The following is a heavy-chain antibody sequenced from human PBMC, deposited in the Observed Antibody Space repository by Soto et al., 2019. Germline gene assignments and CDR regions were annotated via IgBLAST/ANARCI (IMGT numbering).Heavy chain of an antibody. J-gene: IGHJ4*02. D-gene: IGHD2-2*01. Sequence: PSETLSLTCAVYGGSFSGYYWSWIRQPPGKGLEWIGEINHSGSTNYNPSLKSRVTISVDTSKNQFSLKLSSVTAADTAVYYCAREGYCSSTSCYVLDYWGQGTLVTVSS. CDR2: INHSGST. CDR1: GGSFSGYY. CDR3: AREGYCSSTSCYVLDY. V-gene: IGHV4-34*01.